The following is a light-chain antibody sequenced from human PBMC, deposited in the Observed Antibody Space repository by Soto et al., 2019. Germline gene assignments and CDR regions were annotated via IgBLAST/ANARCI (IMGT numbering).Light chain of an antibody. V-gene: IGLV2-23*02. Sequence: QSVLTQPASVSGSPGQSIAIPCTGTSSDVGNYNLVSWYQQHPGKAPRLMIFEVNKRPSGVSDRFSGSKSGNTASLTISGLQADDEADYYCYSYAGSYIYYVFGAGTKVTVL. CDR3: YSYAGSYIYYV. CDR2: EVN. J-gene: IGLJ1*01. CDR1: SSDVGNYNL.